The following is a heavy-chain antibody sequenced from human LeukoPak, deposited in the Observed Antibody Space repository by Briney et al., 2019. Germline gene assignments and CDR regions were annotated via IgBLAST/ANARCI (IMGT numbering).Heavy chain of an antibody. Sequence: GGSLRLSCAASGFTFNNYWMSWVRQAPGKGLEWVANIKQDGSEIYYVDSVKGRFTISRDNTKNSVYLQMSNLRAEDTAVYFCARGGGLDVWGQGATVTVSS. CDR2: IKQDGSEI. V-gene: IGHV3-7*03. D-gene: IGHD3-16*01. CDR1: GFTFNNYW. CDR3: ARGGGLDV. J-gene: IGHJ6*02.